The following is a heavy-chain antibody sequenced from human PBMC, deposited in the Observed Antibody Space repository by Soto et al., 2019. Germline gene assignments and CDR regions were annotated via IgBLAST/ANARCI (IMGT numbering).Heavy chain of an antibody. CDR2: INPNSGGT. CDR1: GYTFTGYY. Sequence: QVQLVQSGAEVKKPGASVKVSCKASGYTFTGYYMHWVRQAPGQGLEWMGWINPNSGGTNYAQKFQGRVTRTRDTSISPAYMALSRLRSDDTAVYYCARIALWARLSRDPWGQGTLVPVSS. D-gene: IGHD1-26*01. V-gene: IGHV1-2*02. CDR3: ARIALWARLSRDP. J-gene: IGHJ5*02.